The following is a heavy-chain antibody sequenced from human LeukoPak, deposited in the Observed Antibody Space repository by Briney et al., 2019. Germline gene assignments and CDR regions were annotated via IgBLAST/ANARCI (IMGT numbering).Heavy chain of an antibody. CDR3: ARRSNGYNV. J-gene: IGHJ4*02. D-gene: IGHD5-24*01. Sequence: PWENLSLTCAVSGYSSSSGFHWGWIRQPPGKGLEWIGSIYYSGSTYYNPALKSRITISVDTSKNQFSPELSSVTAADPAVYFCARRSNGYNVWGQRILVTVSS. CDR1: GYSSSSGFH. CDR2: IYYSGST. V-gene: IGHV4-38-2*01.